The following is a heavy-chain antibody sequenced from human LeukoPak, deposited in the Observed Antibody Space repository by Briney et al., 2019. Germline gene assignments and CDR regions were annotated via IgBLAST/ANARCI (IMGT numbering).Heavy chain of an antibody. CDR2: ISYDASAK. V-gene: IGHV3-30*04. CDR3: ARGGLRPGDENWFDP. J-gene: IGHJ5*02. CDR1: GFTFGSYA. Sequence: GRSLRLSCAASGFTFGSYALHWVRQAPGKGLEWVAVISYDASAKYYADSVKGRFTISRDNSKNNLYLQMISLRGEDTALYSCARGGLRPGDENWFDPWGQGTLVTVSS. D-gene: IGHD5-24*01.